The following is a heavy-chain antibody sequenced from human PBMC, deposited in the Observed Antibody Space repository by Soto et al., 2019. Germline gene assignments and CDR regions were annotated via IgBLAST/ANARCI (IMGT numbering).Heavy chain of an antibody. CDR3: ARNQDYYDSSGYYLNWFDP. V-gene: IGHV4-59*01. D-gene: IGHD3-22*01. J-gene: IGHJ5*02. Sequence: SSETLSLTCTVSGGSISSYYWSWIRQPPGKGLEWIGYIYYSGSTNYNPSLKSRVTISVDTSKNQFSLKLSSVTAADTAVYYCARNQDYYDSSGYYLNWFDPWGQGTLVTVSS. CDR1: GGSISSYY. CDR2: IYYSGST.